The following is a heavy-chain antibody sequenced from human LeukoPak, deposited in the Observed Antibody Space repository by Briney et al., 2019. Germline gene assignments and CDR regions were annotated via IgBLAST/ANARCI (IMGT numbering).Heavy chain of an antibody. CDR2: FDPEDGET. V-gene: IGHV1-24*01. CDR1: GYTLTELS. Sequence: GASVKVSCKVSGYTLTELSMHWVRQAPGKGLEWMGGFDPEDGETIYAQKFQGRVTMTTDTSTSTAYMELRSLRSDDTAVYYCARDLSPWYDSSGYHPAGYWGQGTLVTVSS. CDR3: ARDLSPWYDSSGYHPAGY. J-gene: IGHJ4*02. D-gene: IGHD3-22*01.